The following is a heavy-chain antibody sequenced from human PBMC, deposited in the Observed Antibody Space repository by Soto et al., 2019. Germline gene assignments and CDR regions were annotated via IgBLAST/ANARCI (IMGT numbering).Heavy chain of an antibody. J-gene: IGHJ6*02. V-gene: IGHV1-2*04. CDR2: INPNSGGT. CDR1: GYTFTGYY. D-gene: IGHD1-26*01. Sequence: QVQLVQSGAEVKKPGASVKVSCKASGYTFTGYYMHWVRQAPGQGLEWMGWINPNSGGTNYAQKVQGWVTMTRDTSISTAYMELSRLRSDDTAVYYCARGGSMGATTPMDVWGQGTTVTVSS. CDR3: ARGGSMGATTPMDV.